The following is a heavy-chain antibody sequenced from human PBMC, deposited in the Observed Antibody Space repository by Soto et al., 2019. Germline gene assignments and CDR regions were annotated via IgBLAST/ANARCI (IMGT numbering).Heavy chain of an antibody. J-gene: IGHJ6*02. D-gene: IGHD3-10*02. CDR2: IWYDGRNK. CDR1: GFTFSSYG. CDR3: ARVLGYYVRYYYYYYGMDV. V-gene: IGHV3-33*01. Sequence: QVQLVESGGGVVQPGRSLRLSCAASGFTFSSYGMHWFRQSPVKGLEWVAGIWYDGRNKYYADSVKGRFTISRDNSKNTLDLQMNSLSAEDTAVYYCARVLGYYVRYYYYYYGMDVWGQGTTVTVSS.